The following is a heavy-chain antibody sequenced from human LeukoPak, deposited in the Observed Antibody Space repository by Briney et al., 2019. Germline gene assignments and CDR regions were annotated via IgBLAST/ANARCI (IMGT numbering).Heavy chain of an antibody. J-gene: IGHJ3*02. CDR2: ISYDGSNK. V-gene: IGHV3-30*19. D-gene: IGHD5-18*01. CDR3: ARDFTIQLWAYDAFDI. Sequence: GGSLRLSCEASGFTFRSYGMHWVRQAPGKGLEWVAVISYDGSNKYYADSVKGRFTISRDNSKNTLYLQMNSLRAEDTAVYYCARDFTIQLWAYDAFDIWGQGTMVTVSS. CDR1: GFTFRSYG.